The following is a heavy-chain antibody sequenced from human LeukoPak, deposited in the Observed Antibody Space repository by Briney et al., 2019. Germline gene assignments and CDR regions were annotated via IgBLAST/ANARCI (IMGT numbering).Heavy chain of an antibody. D-gene: IGHD5-18*01. CDR1: GGSISSYY. CDR2: IYYSGST. Sequence: SETLSLTCTVSGGSISSYYWSWIRQPPGKGLEWIGYIYYSGSTNYNPSLKSRVTISVDTSKNQFSLELSSVTAADTAVYYCARKRGYSYGYLFYFDYWGQGTLVTVSS. V-gene: IGHV4-59*01. CDR3: ARKRGYSYGYLFYFDY. J-gene: IGHJ4*02.